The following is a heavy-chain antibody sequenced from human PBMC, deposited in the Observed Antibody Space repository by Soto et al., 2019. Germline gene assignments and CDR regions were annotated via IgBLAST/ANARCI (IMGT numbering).Heavy chain of an antibody. CDR2: ISAYNGNT. D-gene: IGHD6-13*01. CDR3: ARVAKQQLVRPIFDY. Sequence: ASVKVSCKASGYTFTSYGISWVRQAPGQGLEWMGWISAYNGNTNYAQKLQGRVTMTTDTSTSTAYMELRSLRSDDTAVYYCARVAKQQLVRPIFDYWGQGTLVTVSS. J-gene: IGHJ4*02. CDR1: GYTFTSYG. V-gene: IGHV1-18*01.